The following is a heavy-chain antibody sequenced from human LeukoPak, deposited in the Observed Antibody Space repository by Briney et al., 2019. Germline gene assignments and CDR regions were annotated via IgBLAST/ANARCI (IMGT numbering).Heavy chain of an antibody. CDR3: ARGGLFAYYFDY. J-gene: IGHJ4*02. CDR2: IKGDEMTT. V-gene: IGHV3-74*01. Sequence: GGSLRLSCAASGFNFNSYSMNWVRQAPGKGLEWVSRIKGDEMTTNYADSVEGRFTISRDNAKNTVYLEINSLRAEDTAVYYCARGGLFAYYFDYWGQGTLVTVSS. D-gene: IGHD3-10*02. CDR1: GFNFNSYS.